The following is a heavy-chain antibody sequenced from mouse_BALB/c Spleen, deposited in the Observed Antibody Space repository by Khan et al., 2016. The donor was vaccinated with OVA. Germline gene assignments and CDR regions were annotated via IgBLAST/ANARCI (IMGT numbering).Heavy chain of an antibody. Sequence: QVQLQQSGAELAKPGASVKMSCKASGYTFTRYWMHWVKQRPGQGLEWIGYIYPSTGYTEYNQKFKDKATLTTDKSSSPAYMQLSSLTSEDSAVYYCAASILFYYSMDYWGQGTSVTVSS. CDR2: IYPSTGYT. CDR3: AASILFYYSMDY. CDR1: GYTFTRYW. J-gene: IGHJ4*01. D-gene: IGHD6-1*01. V-gene: IGHV1-7*01.